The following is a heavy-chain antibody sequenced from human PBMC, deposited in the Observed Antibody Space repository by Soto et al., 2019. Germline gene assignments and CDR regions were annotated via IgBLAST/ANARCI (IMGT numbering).Heavy chain of an antibody. CDR2: INPSGGST. Sequence: ASVKVSCKASGYTFTSYYMHWVRQAPGQGLEWMGIINPSGGSTSYAQKFQGRVTMTRDTSTSTVYMELSSLRSEDTAVYYCAREDCSSTSCLFGDYSYGMDVWGQGTTVTVSS. D-gene: IGHD2-2*01. CDR1: GYTFTSYY. V-gene: IGHV1-46*01. CDR3: AREDCSSTSCLFGDYSYGMDV. J-gene: IGHJ6*02.